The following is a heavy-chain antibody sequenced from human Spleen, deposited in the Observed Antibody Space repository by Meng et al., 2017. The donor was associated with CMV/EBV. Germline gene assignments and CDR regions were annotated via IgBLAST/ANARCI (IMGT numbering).Heavy chain of an antibody. D-gene: IGHD2-2*01. CDR2: ISSSSTYI. Sequence: GGSLRLSCAASGFTFSSYSMNWVRQAPGKGLEWVSSISSSSTYIYYADSVRGRFTISRDNAKNSLYLQMNSLRAEDTALYYCAREFSTDYYGMDVWGQGTTVTVSS. CDR1: GFTFSSYS. CDR3: AREFSTDYYGMDV. V-gene: IGHV3-21*01. J-gene: IGHJ6*02.